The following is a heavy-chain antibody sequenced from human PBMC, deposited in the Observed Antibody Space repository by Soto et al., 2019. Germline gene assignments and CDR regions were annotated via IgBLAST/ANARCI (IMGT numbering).Heavy chain of an antibody. Sequence: SETLSLTCTVSGGSISSSSYYWSWIRQPPGKGLEWIGYIYYSGSTNYNPSLKSRVTISVDTSKNQFSLKLSSVTAADTAVYYCARHPTVTEYYFDYWGQGTLVTVSS. CDR3: ARHPTVTEYYFDY. D-gene: IGHD4-17*01. CDR1: GGSISSSSYY. V-gene: IGHV4-61*05. CDR2: IYYSGST. J-gene: IGHJ4*02.